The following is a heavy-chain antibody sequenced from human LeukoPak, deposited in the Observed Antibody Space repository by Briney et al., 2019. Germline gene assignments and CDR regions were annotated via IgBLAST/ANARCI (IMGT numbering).Heavy chain of an antibody. V-gene: IGHV4-30-4*08. CDR1: GGPISSGDYY. CDR2: IYYSGST. J-gene: IGHJ4*02. Sequence: SETLSLTCTASGGPISSGDYYWSWIRQPPGKGLEWIGYIYYSGSTYYNPSLKSRVTISVDTSKNQFSLKLSSVTAADTAVYYCARDEPAAIGYWGQGTLVTVSS. D-gene: IGHD2-2*02. CDR3: ARDEPAAIGY.